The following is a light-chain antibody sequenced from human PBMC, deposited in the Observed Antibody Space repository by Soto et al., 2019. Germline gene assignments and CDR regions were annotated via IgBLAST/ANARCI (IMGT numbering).Light chain of an antibody. J-gene: IGKJ1*01. V-gene: IGKV3-15*01. Sequence: EIVMTQSPATLSVSPGERATLSCRASQSVSINLAWYQQKPGQAPRLLIYGASTRATGIPARFSGSGSGTEFTLTISSLQPQDFAVYYCQQYNNWPPWTFGQGTKVEIK. CDR2: GAS. CDR1: QSVSIN. CDR3: QQYNNWPPWT.